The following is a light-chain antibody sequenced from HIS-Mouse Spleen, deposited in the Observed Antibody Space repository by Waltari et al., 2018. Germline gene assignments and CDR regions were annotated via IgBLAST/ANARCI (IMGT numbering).Light chain of an antibody. CDR2: EGS. V-gene: IGLV2-23*01. J-gene: IGLJ3*02. Sequence: QSALTQPASVSGSPGQSIPISCTGTSSYVGSYNLVPWYQQHPGKAPKLMIYEGSKRPSGVSNRFSGSKSGNTASLTISGLQAEDEADYYCCSYAGSSTLVFGGGTKLTVL. CDR3: CSYAGSSTLV. CDR1: SSYVGSYNL.